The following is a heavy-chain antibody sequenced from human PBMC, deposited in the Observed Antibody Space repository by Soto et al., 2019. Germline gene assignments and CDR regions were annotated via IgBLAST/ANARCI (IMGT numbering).Heavy chain of an antibody. CDR2: IWYDGSNK. Sequence: GSLRLSCAASGFTFSSYGMHWVRQAPGKGLEWVAVIWYDGSNKYYADSVKGRFTISRDNSKNTLYLQMNSLRAEDTAVYYCAREAYIVVVPAAFYGMDVWGQGTTVTVSS. V-gene: IGHV3-33*01. J-gene: IGHJ6*02. CDR1: GFTFSSYG. D-gene: IGHD2-2*01. CDR3: AREAYIVVVPAAFYGMDV.